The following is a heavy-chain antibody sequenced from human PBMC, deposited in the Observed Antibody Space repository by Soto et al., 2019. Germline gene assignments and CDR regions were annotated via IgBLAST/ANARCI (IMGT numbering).Heavy chain of an antibody. CDR1: GFTFIDQY. CDR3: ASDPYYYASGF. CDR2: ISGDATIT. D-gene: IGHD3-10*01. V-gene: IGHV3-11*01. Sequence: GGSLRLSCASSGFTFIDQYMTWIRQAPGKGLEWVSKISGDATITYYADSVKGRFTVSRDNGKKSLYLQMNSLRAEDTAVYYCASDPYYYASGFWGQGTLVTVSS. J-gene: IGHJ4*02.